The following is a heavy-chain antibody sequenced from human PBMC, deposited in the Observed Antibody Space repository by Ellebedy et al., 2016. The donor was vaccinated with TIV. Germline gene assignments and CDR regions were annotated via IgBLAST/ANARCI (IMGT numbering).Heavy chain of an antibody. CDR1: GFTVSNNY. CDR3: ARYGDYVWDLKTDY. CDR2: IYSGGRT. D-gene: IGHD4-17*01. J-gene: IGHJ4*02. Sequence: GESLKISXAASGFTVSNNYMTWVRQAPGKGLEWVSLIYSGGRTYYADSVKGRFTISRDNSKNTLYLQMNSLRAEDTAVYYCARYGDYVWDLKTDYWGQGTLVTVSS. V-gene: IGHV3-53*01.